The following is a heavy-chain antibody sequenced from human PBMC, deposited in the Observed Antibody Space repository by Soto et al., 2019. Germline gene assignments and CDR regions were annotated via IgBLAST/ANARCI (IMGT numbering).Heavy chain of an antibody. V-gene: IGHV3-7*01. D-gene: IGHD3-3*01. CDR3: AREVVLRITIFGVVITYNWFDP. CDR2: IKQDGSEK. Sequence: GGSLRLSCAASGFTFSSYWMSWVRQAPGKGLEWVANIKQDGSEKYYVDSVKGRFTISRDNAKNSLYLQMNSLRAEDTAVYYCAREVVLRITIFGVVITYNWFDPWGQGTLVTVS. CDR1: GFTFSSYW. J-gene: IGHJ5*02.